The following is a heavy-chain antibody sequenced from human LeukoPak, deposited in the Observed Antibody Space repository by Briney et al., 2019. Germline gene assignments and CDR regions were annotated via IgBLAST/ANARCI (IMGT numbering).Heavy chain of an antibody. CDR3: AAGALYYYENSGYHY. Sequence: GGSLRLSFAASGFTFDDYTMHWVRQPPGKGLEWVSLLSWDGSSTYYADSVKGRFTISRDNSKNSLYLQMNSLRSEDTAFYYCAAGALYYYENSGYHYWGQGTLVTVSS. D-gene: IGHD3-22*01. CDR1: GFTFDDYT. V-gene: IGHV3-43*01. J-gene: IGHJ4*02. CDR2: LSWDGSST.